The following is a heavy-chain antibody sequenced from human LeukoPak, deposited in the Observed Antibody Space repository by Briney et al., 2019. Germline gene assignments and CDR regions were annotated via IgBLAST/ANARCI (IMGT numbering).Heavy chain of an antibody. CDR1: GFTFSNAW. J-gene: IGHJ4*02. D-gene: IGHD6-6*01. Sequence: QPGGSLRLSCAASGFTFSNAWMSWVRQAPGKGLEWVANIKQDGREKYYADSVKGRFTISRDNAKNSLYLQMNSLRAEDTAVYYCASNPIEYSSSVEGGYWGQGNPGHRLL. CDR3: ASNPIEYSSSVEGGY. CDR2: IKQDGREK. V-gene: IGHV3-7*01.